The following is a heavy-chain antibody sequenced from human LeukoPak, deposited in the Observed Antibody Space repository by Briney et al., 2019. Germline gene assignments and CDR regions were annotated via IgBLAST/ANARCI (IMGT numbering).Heavy chain of an antibody. CDR1: GYTFTNYA. CDR3: ARVDYDFWSGYSSTRYYFDY. D-gene: IGHD3-3*01. J-gene: IGHJ4*02. V-gene: IGHV7-4-1*02. CDR2: INTNTGNP. Sequence: ASVKVSCKASGYTFTNYAMNWVRQAPGQGLEWMGWINTNTGNPTYAQGFTGRFVFSLDTSVSTAYLQISSLKAEDTAVYYCARVDYDFWSGYSSTRYYFDYWGQGTLVTVSS.